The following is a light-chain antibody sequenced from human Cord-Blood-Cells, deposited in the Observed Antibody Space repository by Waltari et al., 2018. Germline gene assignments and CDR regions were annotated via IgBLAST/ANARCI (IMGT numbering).Light chain of an antibody. J-gene: IGLJ1*01. CDR3: CSYAGSSTNYV. Sequence: QSALTQPASVSGSPGPSLTISCTGTSSDVGSYNLVSWYQQHPGKAPKLMIYEGSKRPSGVSNRFSGSKSGNTASLTISGLQAEDEADYYCCSYAGSSTNYVFGTGTKVTVL. V-gene: IGLV2-23*01. CDR1: SSDVGSYNL. CDR2: EGS.